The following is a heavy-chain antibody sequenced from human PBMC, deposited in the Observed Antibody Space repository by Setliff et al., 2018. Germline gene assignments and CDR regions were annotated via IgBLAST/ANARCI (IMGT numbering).Heavy chain of an antibody. CDR2: ISASGRTT. V-gene: IGHV3-23*01. Sequence: AGGSLRLSCAASRFTFSNYAMSWVRQAPGKGLEWVSAISASGRTTYSADSVKGRFTISRDNAKNSLYLQMNSLRAEDTAVYYCVRGGEGRDDSNSGSWGQGTLVTVSS. J-gene: IGHJ5*02. CDR3: VRGGEGRDDSNSGS. D-gene: IGHD2-21*02. CDR1: RFTFSNYA.